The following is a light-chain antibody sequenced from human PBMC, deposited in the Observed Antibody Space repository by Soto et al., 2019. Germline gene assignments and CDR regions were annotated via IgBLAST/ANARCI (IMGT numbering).Light chain of an antibody. CDR1: QSVSSS. V-gene: IGKV3D-20*02. CDR3: QQRCNWPPIT. Sequence: EGVVSQSPVSLSLYTGERATLSCRAIQSVSSSRLAWYRQKPGQAPRLLIYDASNRATGIPVRFSGSGSGTDFTLTISSLEPEDFAVCYCQQRCNWPPITFAQVRRLEIK. J-gene: IGKJ5*01. CDR2: DAS.